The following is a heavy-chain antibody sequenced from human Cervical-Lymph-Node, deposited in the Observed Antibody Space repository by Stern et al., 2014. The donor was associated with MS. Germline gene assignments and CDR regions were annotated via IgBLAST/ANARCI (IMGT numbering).Heavy chain of an antibody. Sequence: VHLVESGPGLVKPSETLSLTCTVSGGSISSYYWSWIRQPPGKGLEWIGYIYYSGSTNYNPSLKSRVTISVDTSKNQFSLKLSSVTAADTAVYYCARGVGELYYWGQGTLVTVSS. CDR1: GGSISSYY. CDR3: ARGVGELYY. CDR2: IYYSGST. D-gene: IGHD3-10*01. V-gene: IGHV4-59*01. J-gene: IGHJ4*02.